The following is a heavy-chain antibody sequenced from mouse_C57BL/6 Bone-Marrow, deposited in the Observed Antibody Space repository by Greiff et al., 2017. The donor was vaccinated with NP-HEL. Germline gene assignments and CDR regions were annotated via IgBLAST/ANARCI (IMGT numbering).Heavy chain of an antibody. V-gene: IGHV1-59*01. D-gene: IGHD1-1*01. Sequence: VQLQQPGAELVRPGTSVKLSCKASGYTFTSYWMHWVKQRPGQGLEWIGVIDPSDSYTNYNQKFKGKATLTVDTSSSTAYMQLSSLTSEDSAVYYCARITVVRAMDYWGQGTSVTVSS. CDR3: ARITVVRAMDY. CDR2: IDPSDSYT. J-gene: IGHJ4*01. CDR1: GYTFTSYW.